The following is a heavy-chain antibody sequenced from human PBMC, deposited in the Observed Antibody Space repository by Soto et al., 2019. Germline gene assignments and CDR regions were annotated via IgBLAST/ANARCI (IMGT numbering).Heavy chain of an antibody. V-gene: IGHV1-69*12. D-gene: IGHD2-2*01. CDR1: GGTFSSYA. Sequence: QVQLVQSGAEVKKPGSSVKVSCKASGGTFSSYAISWVRQAPGQGLEWMGGSIPIFGTANYAQKFQGRVTVTADESRSTAYMELSSLRSEDTAVYYCARTIVLVPAARNYYYGMDVWGQGTTVTVSS. J-gene: IGHJ6*02. CDR3: ARTIVLVPAARNYYYGMDV. CDR2: SIPIFGTA.